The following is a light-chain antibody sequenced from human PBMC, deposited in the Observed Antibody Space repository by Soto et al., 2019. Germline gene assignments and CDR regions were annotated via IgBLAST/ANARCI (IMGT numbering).Light chain of an antibody. Sequence: DIQMTQSPSTLSASVGDRVTITCRASQSVSRWLAWYKQKPGEAPKLLIYKASNLESGVSSRFSGSGSGTEFTLTISSLQPDDSATYYCQQYDVYSPWMFGQGTIVDI. V-gene: IGKV1-5*03. CDR3: QQYDVYSPWM. CDR2: KAS. J-gene: IGKJ1*01. CDR1: QSVSRW.